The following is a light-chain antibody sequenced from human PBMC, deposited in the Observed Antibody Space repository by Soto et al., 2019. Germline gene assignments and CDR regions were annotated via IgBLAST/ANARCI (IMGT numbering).Light chain of an antibody. Sequence: QSALTQPASVSGSPGQSITISCTGTSSDVGGYNYVSWYQQHPGKAPKLMIYDVGNRPSGVSNRFSGSKSGNTASLTVSGLLTEDEADYYCSSYTSNSTYVFGTGTKVTVL. CDR3: SSYTSNSTYV. V-gene: IGLV2-14*03. CDR2: DVG. J-gene: IGLJ1*01. CDR1: SSDVGGYNY.